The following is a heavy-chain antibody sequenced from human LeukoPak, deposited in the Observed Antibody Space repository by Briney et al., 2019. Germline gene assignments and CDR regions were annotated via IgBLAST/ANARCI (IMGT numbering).Heavy chain of an antibody. V-gene: IGHV1-2*02. CDR1: GYTFTDYY. Sequence: ASVTVSFKSSGYTFTDYYLHWVGQAPGEGREWMGWINPDSGGTTYAQKFQGRVTMTRDTSISTAYMELSGLRSDDTAVYYCARQGVFGGYNYGYGYWGQGTLVTVSS. J-gene: IGHJ4*02. CDR3: ARQGVFGGYNYGYGY. CDR2: INPDSGGT. D-gene: IGHD5-18*01.